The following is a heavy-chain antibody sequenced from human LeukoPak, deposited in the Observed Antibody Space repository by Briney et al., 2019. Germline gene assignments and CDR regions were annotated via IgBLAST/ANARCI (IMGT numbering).Heavy chain of an antibody. V-gene: IGHV3-13*05. CDR1: GFTFSSYD. CDR3: ARERRVEVAARKTVAFEM. D-gene: IGHD6-19*01. CDR2: IGTAGDP. Sequence: GGSLRLSCAASGFTFSSYDMHWVRQATGKGLEWVSAIGTAGDPYYPGSVKGRFTISRENAKNSLYLQMNSLRAGDTAVYYCARERRVEVAARKTVAFEMWGQGTMVTVSS. J-gene: IGHJ3*02.